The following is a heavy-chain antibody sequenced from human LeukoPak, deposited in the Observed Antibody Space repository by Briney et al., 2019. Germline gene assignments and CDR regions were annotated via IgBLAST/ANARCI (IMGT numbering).Heavy chain of an antibody. CDR2: ISDSGGST. D-gene: IGHD6-13*01. CDR3: AKDRRYSSS. CDR1: GFTFSSSA. J-gene: IGHJ4*02. Sequence: GGSLRLSCAASGFTFSSSAMSWVRQAPGKGLGWVSSISDSGGSTYYADSVKGRFTISRDNSKNTLDLQMHSLRAEDTAVYYCAKDRRYSSSWGQGTLVTVSP. V-gene: IGHV3-23*01.